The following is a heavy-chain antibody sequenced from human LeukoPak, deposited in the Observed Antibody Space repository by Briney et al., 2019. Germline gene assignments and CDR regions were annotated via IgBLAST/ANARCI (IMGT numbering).Heavy chain of an antibody. CDR2: INPNSGGT. CDR1: GYTFTGYY. J-gene: IGHJ6*02. V-gene: IGHV1-2*02. D-gene: IGHD2-15*01. Sequence: ASVKVSCKASGYTFTGYYMHWVRQAPGQGLEWMGWINPNSGGTNYAQKFQGRVTMTRDTSISTAYMELSRLRSDDTAVYYCARSRGYCSGGSCYSYYYYGIDVWGQGTTVTVSS. CDR3: ARSRGYCSGGSCYSYYYYGIDV.